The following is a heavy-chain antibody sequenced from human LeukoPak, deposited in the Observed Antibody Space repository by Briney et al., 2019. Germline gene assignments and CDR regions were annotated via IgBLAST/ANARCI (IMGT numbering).Heavy chain of an antibody. V-gene: IGHV1-69*13. D-gene: IGHD6-25*01. CDR1: GGTFISYA. CDR3: ARSSRGHFHYYYYGMDV. CDR2: IIPIFCTA. J-gene: IGHJ6*02. Sequence: ASVKVSCKASGGTFISYAISWVRQAAGQGLEWMGGIIPIFCTANYAQKFHGTVTIPADESTSPAYMELSSLRSEDTAVYYCARSSRGHFHYYYYGMDVWGQGTTVTVSS.